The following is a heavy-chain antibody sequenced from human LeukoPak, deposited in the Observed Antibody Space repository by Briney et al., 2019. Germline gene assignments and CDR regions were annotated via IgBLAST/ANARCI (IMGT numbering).Heavy chain of an antibody. Sequence: SETLSLTCAVSGGSISSNNWWSWVRQPPVKGQEWIGEIYHSGNANYNPSLKTRVTMSVDKSKNQFSLILSSVTAADTAVYYCARDVGARLSGFWGQGTLVTVSS. J-gene: IGHJ4*02. V-gene: IGHV4-4*02. CDR3: ARDVGARLSGF. D-gene: IGHD6-6*01. CDR2: IYHSGNA. CDR1: GGSISSNNW.